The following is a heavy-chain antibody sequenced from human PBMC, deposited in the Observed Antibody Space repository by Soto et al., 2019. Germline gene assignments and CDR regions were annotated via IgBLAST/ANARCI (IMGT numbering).Heavy chain of an antibody. CDR3: AVTHYYDSSDIIDGAFDI. CDR2: IYPGDSDT. J-gene: IGHJ3*02. Sequence: PGESLKISCKGSGYSFTSSWIGWVRQMPGKGLEWMGIIYPGDSDTRYSPSFQGQVTISADKSISTAYLQWSSLKASDTAMYYCAVTHYYDSSDIIDGAFDIWGQRTMVTISS. CDR1: GYSFTSSW. D-gene: IGHD3-22*01. V-gene: IGHV5-51*01.